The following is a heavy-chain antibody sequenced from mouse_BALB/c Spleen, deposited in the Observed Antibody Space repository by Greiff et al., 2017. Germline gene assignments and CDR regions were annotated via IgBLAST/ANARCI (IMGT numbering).Heavy chain of an antibody. J-gene: IGHJ2*01. CDR2: ISSGGSYT. V-gene: IGHV5-6-4*01. CDR3: TRAKGNSCYFDY. D-gene: IGHD2-1*01. CDR1: GFTFSSYT. Sequence: EVKLMESGGGLVKPGGSLKLSCAASGFTFSSYTMSWVRQTPEKRLEWVATISSGGSYTYYPDSVKGRFTISRDNAKNTLYLQMSSLKSEDTAMYYCTRAKGNSCYFDYWGQGTTLTVSS.